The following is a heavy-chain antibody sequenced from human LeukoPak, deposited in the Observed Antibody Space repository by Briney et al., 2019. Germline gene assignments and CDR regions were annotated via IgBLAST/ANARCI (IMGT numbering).Heavy chain of an antibody. CDR3: ARDVRVSTNWFDP. D-gene: IGHD3-10*02. Sequence: GESLKISRKRSGYSFTSYYMHSARQAPKQGLEGIGIINPSGGSTSYAQKFQGRVTMTRDMSTRTVYMELSSLRSEDTAVYYCARDVRVSTNWFDPWGQGTLVTVSS. CDR1: GYSFTSYY. J-gene: IGHJ5*02. V-gene: IGHV1-46*01. CDR2: INPSGGST.